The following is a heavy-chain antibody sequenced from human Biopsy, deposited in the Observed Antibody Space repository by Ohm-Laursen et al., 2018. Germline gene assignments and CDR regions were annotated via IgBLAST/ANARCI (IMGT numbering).Heavy chain of an antibody. D-gene: IGHD6-19*01. Sequence: SETLSLTCIVSGYSISTGYYWGWIRQPPGKGLEWIGSIFHTGTTYYNPSLKSRVTISVDTSKNQFSLKLISVTAADTAVYYCARGRLRAVARFDYWGQGTLVTVSS. CDR1: GYSISTGYY. V-gene: IGHV4-38-2*02. CDR2: IFHTGTT. CDR3: ARGRLRAVARFDY. J-gene: IGHJ4*02.